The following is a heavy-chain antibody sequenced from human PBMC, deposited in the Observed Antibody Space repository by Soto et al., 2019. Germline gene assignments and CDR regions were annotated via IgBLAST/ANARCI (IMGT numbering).Heavy chain of an antibody. J-gene: IGHJ6*02. D-gene: IGHD2-2*01. Sequence: GGSLRLSCAASGFTFSSYAMSWVRQAPGKGLEWVSAISGSGGSTYYADSVKGRFTISRDNSKNTLYLQMNSLRAEDTAVYYCAKAILYRGYCSSTSCYDLPVYYGMDVWGQGTTVTVSS. CDR1: GFTFSSYA. CDR3: AKAILYRGYCSSTSCYDLPVYYGMDV. CDR2: ISGSGGST. V-gene: IGHV3-23*01.